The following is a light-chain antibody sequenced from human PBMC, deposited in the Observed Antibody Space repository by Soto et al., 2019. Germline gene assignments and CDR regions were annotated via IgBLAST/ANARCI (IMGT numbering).Light chain of an antibody. CDR3: QQYGSSHWT. J-gene: IGKJ1*01. V-gene: IGKV3-20*01. CDR1: QSVGSSY. Sequence: EIVLTQSPGTLSLSPGERATLSCRASQSVGSSYLAWYQQKPGQAPRLLIYGASSRATGIPDRFSGSGSGIDFTLTISRLEPEDFAVYYCQQYGSSHWTFGQGTKV. CDR2: GAS.